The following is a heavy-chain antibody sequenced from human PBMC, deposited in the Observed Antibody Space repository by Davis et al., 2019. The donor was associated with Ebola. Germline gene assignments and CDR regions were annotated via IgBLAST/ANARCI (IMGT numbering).Heavy chain of an antibody. CDR3: AREWELLSYYFDY. V-gene: IGHV4-34*01. CDR2: INHSGST. J-gene: IGHJ4*02. D-gene: IGHD1-26*01. Sequence: MPSETLSLTCAVYGGSFSGYYWSWIRQPPGKGLEWIGEINHSGSTNYNPSLKSRVTISVDTSKNQFSLKLSSVTAADTAVYYCAREWELLSYYFDYWGQGTLVTVSS. CDR1: GGSFSGYY.